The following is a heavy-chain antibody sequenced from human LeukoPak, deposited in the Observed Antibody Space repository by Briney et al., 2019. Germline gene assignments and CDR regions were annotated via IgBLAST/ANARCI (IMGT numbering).Heavy chain of an antibody. CDR1: GFTFSSYG. CDR2: IWYDGSNK. CDR3: AKESGKFDY. J-gene: IGHJ4*02. V-gene: IGHV3-30*02. Sequence: GGSLRLSCAASGFTFSSYGMHWVRQAPGKGLEWVAVIWYDGSNKYYADSVKGRLTISRDNSKNTLYLQMNSLRSEDTAMYYCAKESGKFDYWGQGTLVAVSS.